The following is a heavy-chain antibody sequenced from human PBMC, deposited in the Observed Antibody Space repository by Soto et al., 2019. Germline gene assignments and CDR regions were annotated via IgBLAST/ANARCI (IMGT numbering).Heavy chain of an antibody. CDR3: ARLACSTTRCFTYFDY. Sequence: PSETLSLTCSVSGGSISSYYWSWIRQPPGKGLEWIGYFYHSGSTNYNPSLQSRVTISVDTSKNQFSLKLSSVTAADTAVYYCARLACSTTRCFTYFDYWGQGALVTAPQ. CDR2: FYHSGST. CDR1: GGSISSYY. V-gene: IGHV4-59*08. D-gene: IGHD2-2*02. J-gene: IGHJ4*02.